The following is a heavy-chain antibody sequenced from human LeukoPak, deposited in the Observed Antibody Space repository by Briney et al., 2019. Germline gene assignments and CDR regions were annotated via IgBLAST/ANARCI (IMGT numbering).Heavy chain of an antibody. V-gene: IGHV3-73*01. CDR1: GFTFSGSA. J-gene: IGHJ4*02. CDR2: IRSKANSYAT. CDR3: TRLIGGSSSK. Sequence: GGSLGLFCEAKGFTFSGSAMHWVRQASGKGLEWVGRIRSKANSYATAYAASVKGRFTISRDDSKNTAYLQMNSLKTEDTAVYYCTRLIGGSSSKWGQGTLVTVSS. D-gene: IGHD6-6*01.